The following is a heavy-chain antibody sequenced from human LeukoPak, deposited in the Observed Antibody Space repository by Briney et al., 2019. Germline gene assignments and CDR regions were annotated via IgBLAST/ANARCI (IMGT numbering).Heavy chain of an antibody. Sequence: SETLSLTCTVSGGSISSSSYYWGWIRQPPGKGLEWIGSIYYSGSTYYNPSLKSRVTISVDTSKNQSSLKLSSVTAVDTAVYYCARQTVAGEYYYYGMDVWGQGTTVTVSS. J-gene: IGHJ6*02. CDR2: IYYSGST. V-gene: IGHV4-39*01. CDR3: ARQTVAGEYYYYGMDV. CDR1: GGSISSSSYY. D-gene: IGHD6-19*01.